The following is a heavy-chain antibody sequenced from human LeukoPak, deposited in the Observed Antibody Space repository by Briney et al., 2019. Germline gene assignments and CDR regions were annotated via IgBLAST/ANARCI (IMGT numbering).Heavy chain of an antibody. CDR2: IYYSGGT. CDR1: GGSISSYY. CDR3: ARQGDSSGWYGAFDI. Sequence: SETLSLTCTVSGGSISSYYWSWIQQPPGKGLEWIGYIYYSGGTNYNPSLKSRVTISVDTSKNQFSLKLSSVTAADTAVYYCARQGDSSGWYGAFDIWGQGTMVTVSS. J-gene: IGHJ3*02. D-gene: IGHD6-19*01. V-gene: IGHV4-59*01.